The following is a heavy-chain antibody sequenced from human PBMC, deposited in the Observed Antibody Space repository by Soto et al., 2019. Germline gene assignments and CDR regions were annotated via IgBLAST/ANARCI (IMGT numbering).Heavy chain of an antibody. CDR2: ISANTGDT. V-gene: IGHV1-18*04. Sequence: QVQLAQSGAEVKKPGASITVSCKASGYSFSTNGVSWVRQAPGQGLEWMGWISANTGDTLYAEKFEDRITLTADTPTTAAYMELRGLRPDATITYFGAKDKGDFTFGPWGQGTLITVSS. CDR3: AKDKGDFTFGP. J-gene: IGHJ5*02. CDR1: GYSFSTNG. D-gene: IGHD3-3*01.